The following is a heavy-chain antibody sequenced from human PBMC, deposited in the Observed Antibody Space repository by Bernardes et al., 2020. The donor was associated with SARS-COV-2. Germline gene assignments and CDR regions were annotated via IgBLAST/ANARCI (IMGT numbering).Heavy chain of an antibody. CDR1: GSMFNFYG. CDR2: IWYNGSNV. V-gene: IGHV3-33*01. Sequence: GGSLRLSCAASGSMFNFYGMHWVRQAPGKGLEWVAVIWYNGSNVHYADSVKGRFTISRDNSKNTLYLQMGSLRADDTAVYYCVRGRPIIDYWGQGTLVTVSS. CDR3: VRGRPIIDY. J-gene: IGHJ4*02.